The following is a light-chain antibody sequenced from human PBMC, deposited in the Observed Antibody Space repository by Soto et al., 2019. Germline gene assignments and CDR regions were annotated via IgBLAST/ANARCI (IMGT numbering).Light chain of an antibody. Sequence: EIVMTQSPSTLSVSPGERATLSCRASQSFSSNLAWYQQKPGQAPRLLIYGASPRATGIPARFSGSGSGTEFTLTISSLQSEDFAVYYCQQYNNWPPGLTFGGGTKVDI. CDR1: QSFSSN. V-gene: IGKV3-15*01. J-gene: IGKJ4*01. CDR3: QQYNNWPPGLT. CDR2: GAS.